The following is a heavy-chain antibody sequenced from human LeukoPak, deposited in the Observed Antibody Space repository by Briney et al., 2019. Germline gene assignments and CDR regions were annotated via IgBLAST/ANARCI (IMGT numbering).Heavy chain of an antibody. J-gene: IGHJ4*02. CDR2: IKQDGSEK. CDR1: GFTFSSYS. Sequence: GGSLRLSCAASGFTFSSYSMNWVRQAPGKGLEWVANIKQDGSEKYYVDSVKGRFTISRDNAKNSLYLQMNSLRAEDTAMYHCAREQQVWFDYWGQGTLVTVSS. V-gene: IGHV3-7*03. CDR3: AREQQVWFDY. D-gene: IGHD3-16*01.